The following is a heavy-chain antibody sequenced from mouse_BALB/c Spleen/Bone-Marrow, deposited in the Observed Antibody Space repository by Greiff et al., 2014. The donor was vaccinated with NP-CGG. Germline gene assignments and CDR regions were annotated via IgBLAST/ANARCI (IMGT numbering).Heavy chain of an antibody. D-gene: IGHD2-14*01. CDR2: IDPANGNT. CDR3: ARFYRYGYHAKDY. CDR1: GFNIKDTY. J-gene: IGHJ4*01. Sequence: VQLQQSGAELVKPGASVKLSCTASGFNIKDTYMHWVKQRPEQGLEWIGRIDPANGNTKYDPKFQGKATITADTSSNTAYLQLSSLTSEDNAVYYCARFYRYGYHAKDYSRQGSSATVSS. V-gene: IGHV14-3*02.